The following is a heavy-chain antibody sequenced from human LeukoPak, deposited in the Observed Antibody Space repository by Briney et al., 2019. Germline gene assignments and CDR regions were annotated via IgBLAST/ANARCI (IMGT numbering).Heavy chain of an antibody. CDR2: IYHSGST. CDR1: GYSIRSGYY. Sequence: SSETLSITCAVSGYSIRSGYYWGWIRQPPGKGLEWIGSIYHSGSTYYNPSLKSRVTISVDTSKNQFSLKLSSVTAADTAVYYCASSRTIFGVVITHLFDYWGQGTLVTVSS. J-gene: IGHJ4*02. D-gene: IGHD3-3*01. V-gene: IGHV4-38-2*01. CDR3: ASSRTIFGVVITHLFDY.